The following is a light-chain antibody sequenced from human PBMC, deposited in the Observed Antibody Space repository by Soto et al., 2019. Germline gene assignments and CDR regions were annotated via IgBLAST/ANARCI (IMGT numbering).Light chain of an antibody. CDR3: QQYNNWPHT. V-gene: IGKV3-15*01. CDR2: GAS. CDR1: PSVSSD. J-gene: IGKJ1*01. Sequence: EIVMTQSPATLSVSPGERATLSCRASPSVSSDLAWYQQKPGQAPRLLIYGASNRASGFPARFSGSGSGTDFSLTISSLQSEDLAVYYCQQYNNWPHTFGQGTRVEIK.